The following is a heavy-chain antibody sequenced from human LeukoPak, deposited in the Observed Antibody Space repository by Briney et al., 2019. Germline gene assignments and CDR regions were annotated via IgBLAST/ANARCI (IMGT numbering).Heavy chain of an antibody. V-gene: IGHV4-30-2*01. CDR3: ARVRMGIDP. Sequence: RPSETLSLTCAVSGGSISSGGYSWSWIRQPPGKGLEWIGYIYHSGSTYYNPSLKSRVTISVDRSKNQFSLKLSSVTAADTAVYYCARVRMGIDPWGQGTLVTVSS. D-gene: IGHD3-16*01. CDR1: GGSISSGGYS. J-gene: IGHJ5*02. CDR2: IYHSGST.